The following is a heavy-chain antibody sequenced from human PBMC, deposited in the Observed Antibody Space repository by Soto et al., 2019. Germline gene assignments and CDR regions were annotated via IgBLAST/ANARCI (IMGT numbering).Heavy chain of an antibody. CDR2: IIPIFGTA. D-gene: IGHD2-2*01. V-gene: IGHV1-69*13. J-gene: IGHJ4*02. CDR3: ETTVGLGYCSSTRCHPFDY. Sequence: SVKVSCKASGGTFSSYAISWVRQAPGQGLEWMGGIIPIFGTANYAQKFQGRVTITADESTSTAYMELSSLRSEDTAVYYCETTVGLGYCSSTRCHPFDYWGQGTMVTVSS. CDR1: GGTFSSYA.